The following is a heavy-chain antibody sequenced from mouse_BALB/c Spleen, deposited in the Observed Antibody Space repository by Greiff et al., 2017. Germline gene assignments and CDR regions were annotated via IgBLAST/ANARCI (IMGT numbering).Heavy chain of an antibody. CDR3: ARSGLVYAMDY. CDR1: GFTFSSFG. V-gene: IGHV5-17*02. D-gene: IGHD3-3*01. J-gene: IGHJ4*01. Sequence: EVMLVESGGGLVQPGGSRKLSCAASGFTFSSFGMHWVRQAPEKGLEWVAYISSGSSTIYYADTVKGRFTISRDNPKNTLFLQMTSLRSEDTAMYYCARSGLVYAMDYWGQGTSVTVSS. CDR2: ISSGSSTI.